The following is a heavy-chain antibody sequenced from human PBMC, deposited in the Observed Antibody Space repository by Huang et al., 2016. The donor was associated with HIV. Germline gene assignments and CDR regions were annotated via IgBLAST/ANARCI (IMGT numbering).Heavy chain of an antibody. V-gene: IGHV3-30*18. J-gene: IGHJ4*02. CDR3: VKESRLHDYFDY. CDR1: GFTFSSYG. Sequence: QVQLVESGGGVVQPGRSLRLSCAASGFTFSSYGMHWGRQAPGKGLEWVAVISYDGSNKYYEDSVKGRFTISRENSKNTLYLQMNSLRAEDTAVYYCVKESRLHDYFDYWGQGTLVTVSS. D-gene: IGHD5-18*01. CDR2: ISYDGSNK.